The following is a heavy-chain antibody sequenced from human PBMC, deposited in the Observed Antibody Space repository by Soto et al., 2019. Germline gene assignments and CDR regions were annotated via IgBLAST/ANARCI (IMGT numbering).Heavy chain of an antibody. Sequence: QVQLMESGGGLVKPGGSLRLSCAASGFTFSDYYMSWIRQAPGKGLEWVSYISSSGNTIYYGDSVKVRFTISRDNAKNSLYLEMNSLRAEDTAVYYCARTVSGWSLDLWGRGTLVTVSS. CDR3: ARTVSGWSLDL. CDR2: ISSSGNTI. D-gene: IGHD6-19*01. V-gene: IGHV3-11*01. CDR1: GFTFSDYY. J-gene: IGHJ2*01.